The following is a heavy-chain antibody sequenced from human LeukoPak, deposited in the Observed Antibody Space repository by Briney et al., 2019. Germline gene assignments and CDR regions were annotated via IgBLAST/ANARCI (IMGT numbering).Heavy chain of an antibody. V-gene: IGHV3-9*01. D-gene: IGHD6-6*01. Sequence: GGSLRLSCAASGFTFDDYAMHWVRQAPGKGLEWVSGISWNSSSIGYADSVKGRFTISRDNAKNSLYLQMNSLRAEDTALYYCAKDTYSSSTGFDYWGQGTLVTVSS. CDR3: AKDTYSSSTGFDY. CDR2: ISWNSSSI. CDR1: GFTFDDYA. J-gene: IGHJ4*02.